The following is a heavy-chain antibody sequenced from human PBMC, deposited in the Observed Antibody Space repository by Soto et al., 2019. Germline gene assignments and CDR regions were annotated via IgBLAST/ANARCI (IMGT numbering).Heavy chain of an antibody. CDR2: ISYDGSNK. V-gene: IGHV3-30*18. CDR3: AKALQFHWFDP. CDR1: GFTFSSYG. Sequence: GGSLRLSCAASGFTFSSYGMHWVRQAPGKGLEWVAVISYDGSNKYYADSVKGRFTISRDNSKNTLYLQMNSLRAEDTAVYYCAKALQFHWFDPWGQGTLVTVSS. D-gene: IGHD1-1*01. J-gene: IGHJ5*02.